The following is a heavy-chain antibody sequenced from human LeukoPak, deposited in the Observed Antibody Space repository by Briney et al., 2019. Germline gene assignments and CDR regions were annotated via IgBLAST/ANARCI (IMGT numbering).Heavy chain of an antibody. CDR1: GGSISSSGYY. V-gene: IGHV4-39*01. D-gene: IGHD2-2*01. J-gene: IGHJ4*02. CDR2: VYYSGST. Sequence: SETLSLTCTVSGGSISSSGYYWGWIRQPPGKGLEWIGNVYYSGSTYYNPSLESRVTISVDTSKNQFSLKLSSVTAADTAVYYCARHRGYCSSSSCHPFDYWGLGTLVTVSS. CDR3: ARHRGYCSSSSCHPFDY.